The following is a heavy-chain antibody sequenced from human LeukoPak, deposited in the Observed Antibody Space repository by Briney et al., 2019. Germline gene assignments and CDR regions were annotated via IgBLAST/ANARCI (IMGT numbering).Heavy chain of an antibody. CDR2: ISSSSSYI. J-gene: IGHJ4*02. CDR1: GFTFSSYS. D-gene: IGHD6-19*01. V-gene: IGHV3-21*01. CDR3: ARVVQWLVQGGVDY. Sequence: GRSLRLSCAASGFTFSSYSMNWVRQAPGKGLEWVSSISSSSSYIYYADSVKGRFTISRDNAKNSLYLQMNSLRAEDTAVYYCARVVQWLVQGGVDYWGQGTLVTVSS.